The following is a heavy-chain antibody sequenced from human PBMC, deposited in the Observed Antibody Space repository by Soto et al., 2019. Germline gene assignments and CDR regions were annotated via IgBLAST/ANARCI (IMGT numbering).Heavy chain of an antibody. Sequence: ASVKVSCKASGYTFTGYYMHWVRQAPGQGLEWMGWINPNSGGTNYAQKFQGRVTMTRDTSISTAYMELSRLRSDDTAVYYCASDSDWNYSQENWFDPWGQGNMVTVYS. CDR2: INPNSGGT. V-gene: IGHV1-2*02. D-gene: IGHD1-7*01. CDR3: ASDSDWNYSQENWFDP. CDR1: GYTFTGYY. J-gene: IGHJ5*02.